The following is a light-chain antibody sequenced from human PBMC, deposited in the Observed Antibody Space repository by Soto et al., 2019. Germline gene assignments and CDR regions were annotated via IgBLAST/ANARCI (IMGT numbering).Light chain of an antibody. V-gene: IGLV2-14*03. Sequence: QSALTQPASVSGSPGQSITISCTGTSSDIGHYDYVSWYQQHLGKAPKLMIYHVTYRPSGVSNRYSGSKSGNSASLTISGLQAEDEADYFCCSHAGDNTYVFGTGTKLTVL. CDR2: HVT. J-gene: IGLJ1*01. CDR3: CSHAGDNTYV. CDR1: SSDIGHYDY.